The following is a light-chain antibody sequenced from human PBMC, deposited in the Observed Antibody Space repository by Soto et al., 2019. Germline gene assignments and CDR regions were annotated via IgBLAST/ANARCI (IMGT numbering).Light chain of an antibody. V-gene: IGKV3-11*01. CDR2: AAS. Sequence: MGPKLCPATRSVSPEARATRSCRASQSVSSYLAWYPQKPGQAPRLLIYAASDRATGIPARFSGSGSGTDVTLTSSSLEPEDFAVYCCQQRSNWPLTFGGGTKVDIK. J-gene: IGKJ4*01. CDR1: QSVSSY. CDR3: QQRSNWPLT.